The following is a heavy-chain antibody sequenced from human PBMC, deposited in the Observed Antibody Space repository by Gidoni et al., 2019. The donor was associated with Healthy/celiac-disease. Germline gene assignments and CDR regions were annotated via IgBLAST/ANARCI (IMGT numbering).Heavy chain of an antibody. J-gene: IGHJ4*02. CDR3: ARASAAGMGWDY. CDR2: IYSGGST. Sequence: EVQLVESGGGLIQPGGSLSPSCPASGFTASRNYMGWFRQAPGKGLEWVSVIYSGGSTYYADSVKGRFTISRDNSKNTLYLQMNSLRAEDTAVYYCARASAAGMGWDYWGQGTMVTVSS. D-gene: IGHD6-13*01. CDR1: GFTASRNY. V-gene: IGHV3-53*01.